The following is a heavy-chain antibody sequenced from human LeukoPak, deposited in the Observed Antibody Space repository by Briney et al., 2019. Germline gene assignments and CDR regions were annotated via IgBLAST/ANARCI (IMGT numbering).Heavy chain of an antibody. CDR3: ARAPIGNYDYSNRFDY. CDR2: IIPIFGTA. D-gene: IGHD4-11*01. V-gene: IGHV1-69*13. J-gene: IGHJ4*02. Sequence: SVKVSCKASGYTFTSYYMHWVRQAPGQGLEWMGGIIPIFGTANYAQKFQGRVTITADESTSTAYMELSSLRSEDTAVYYCARAPIGNYDYSNRFDYWGQGTLVTVSS. CDR1: GYTFTSYY.